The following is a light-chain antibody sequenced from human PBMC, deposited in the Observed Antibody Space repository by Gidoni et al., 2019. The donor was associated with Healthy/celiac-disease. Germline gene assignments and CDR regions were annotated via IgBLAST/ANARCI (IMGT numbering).Light chain of an antibody. CDR3: MQALRTPYT. CDR2: LGS. J-gene: IGKJ2*01. V-gene: IGKV2-28*01. CDR1: KSLLNCNGYNY. Sequence: DIVMTQSPPPLPVPPGEPASNSSRSRKSLLNCNGYNYLDWYLQKPGQSPQLLIYLGSNRASGVPDRFSGSGSGTDFTLKISRVEAEDVGVYYCMQALRTPYTFGQGTKLEIK.